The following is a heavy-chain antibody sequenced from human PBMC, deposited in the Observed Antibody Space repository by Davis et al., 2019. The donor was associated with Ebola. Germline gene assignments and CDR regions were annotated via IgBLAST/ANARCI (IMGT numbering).Heavy chain of an antibody. D-gene: IGHD2-2*01. Sequence: SVKVSCKASGGTFSSYAISWVRQAPGQGLEWMGRIIPILGIANYAQKFQGRVTITADKSTSTAYMELSSLRSEDTAVYYCARDRYFGDIVVVPAASYYYYGMDVWGQGTTVTVSS. CDR2: IIPILGIA. CDR3: ARDRYFGDIVVVPAASYYYYGMDV. J-gene: IGHJ6*02. CDR1: GGTFSSYA. V-gene: IGHV1-69*04.